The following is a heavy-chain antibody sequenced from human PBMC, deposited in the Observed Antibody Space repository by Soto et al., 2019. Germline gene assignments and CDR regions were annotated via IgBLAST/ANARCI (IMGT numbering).Heavy chain of an antibody. CDR1: GTTFSNFA. D-gene: IGHD5-18*01. CDR2: IILPFGTP. Sequence: SVKVSCKASGTTFSNFAIGWVRQAPGQGPEWMGGIILPFGTPNYAQKFQGRVTISADESMTTAYMELRGLQSEDTAVYYCARDLSYGLCDYWGQGTLVTVSS. V-gene: IGHV1-69*13. CDR3: ARDLSYGLCDY. J-gene: IGHJ4*02.